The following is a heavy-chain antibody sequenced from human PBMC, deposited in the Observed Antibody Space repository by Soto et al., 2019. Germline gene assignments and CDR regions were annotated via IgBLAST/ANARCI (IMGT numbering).Heavy chain of an antibody. J-gene: IGHJ4*02. D-gene: IGHD1-26*01. CDR1: GFTFSSYW. Sequence: GGSLRLSCAASGFTFSSYWMSWVRQAPGKGLEWVANIKQDGSEKYYADSVKGRFTISRDNAKNSLYLQMNSLRAEDTAVYYCARYIVGAAFDYWGQGTLVTVSS. V-gene: IGHV3-7*01. CDR2: IKQDGSEK. CDR3: ARYIVGAAFDY.